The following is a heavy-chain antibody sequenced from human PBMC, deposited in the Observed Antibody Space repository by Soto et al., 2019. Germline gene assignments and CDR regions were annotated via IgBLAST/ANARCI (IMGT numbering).Heavy chain of an antibody. V-gene: IGHV3-21*01. CDR3: ARDYSSPSLYYYYGMDV. Sequence: PGGSLRLSCAASGFTFSSYSMNWVRQAPGKGLEWVSSISSSSSYIYYADSVKGRFTISRDNAKNSLYLQMNSLRAEDTAVYYCARDYSSPSLYYYYGMDVWGQGTTVTVSS. CDR1: GFTFSSYS. D-gene: IGHD6-6*01. CDR2: ISSSSSYI. J-gene: IGHJ6*02.